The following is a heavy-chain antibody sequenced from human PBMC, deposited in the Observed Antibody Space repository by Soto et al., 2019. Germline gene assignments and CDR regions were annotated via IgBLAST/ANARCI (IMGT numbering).Heavy chain of an antibody. Sequence: PSETLSLTCAVSGGSISTYYWSWIRQPPGKGLEWIGYIYYSGSTNYNPSLKSRVTISVDTSKNQFSLMLSSVTAADTAVYYFVRFADNQDIVGAGLFSGWFDPWGQGTLVTVSS. J-gene: IGHJ5*02. V-gene: IGHV4-59*01. D-gene: IGHD1-26*01. CDR1: GGSISTYY. CDR2: IYYSGST. CDR3: VRFADNQDIVGAGLFSGWFDP.